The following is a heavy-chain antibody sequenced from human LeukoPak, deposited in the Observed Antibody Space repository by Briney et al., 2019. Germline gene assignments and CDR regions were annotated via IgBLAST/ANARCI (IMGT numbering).Heavy chain of an antibody. J-gene: IGHJ4*02. Sequence: GGSLRLSCAASGFTFSSYSMNWVRQAPGKGLEWVSSISSSSSYIYYADSVKGRFTISSDNAKNSLYLQMNSLRAEDTAVYYCASNHYYDSSGYYREHYYFDYWGQGTLVTVSS. CDR1: GFTFSSYS. D-gene: IGHD3-22*01. CDR3: ASNHYYDSSGYYREHYYFDY. V-gene: IGHV3-21*01. CDR2: ISSSSSYI.